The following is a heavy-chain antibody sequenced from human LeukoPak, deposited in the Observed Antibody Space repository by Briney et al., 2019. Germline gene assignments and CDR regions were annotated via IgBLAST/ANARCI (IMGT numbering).Heavy chain of an antibody. CDR3: ARETPDSSGWD. CDR2: ISSSGSTI. CDR1: GFTFSSYE. V-gene: IGHV3-48*03. D-gene: IGHD6-19*01. Sequence: GGSLRLSCAASGFTFSSYEMNWVRQAPGKGLEWVSYISSSGSTIYYADPVKGRFTISRDNAKNSLYLQMNSLRSEDTAVYYCARETPDSSGWDWGQGTLVTVSS. J-gene: IGHJ4*02.